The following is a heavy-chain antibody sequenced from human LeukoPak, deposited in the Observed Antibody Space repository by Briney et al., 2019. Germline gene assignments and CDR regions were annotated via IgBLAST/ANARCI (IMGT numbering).Heavy chain of an antibody. CDR2: ISDYNSNR. CDR1: GYTFTSYG. D-gene: IGHD1-1*01. J-gene: IGHJ3*02. Sequence: ASVKVSCKASGYTFTSYGISWVRQAPGQGLEWMGWISDYNSNRNYAQKFQDRVTLTTDTSTSTAYMELGSLRSDDTAVYYCARSTTPVDAFDIWGQGTMVTVSS. V-gene: IGHV1-18*01. CDR3: ARSTTPVDAFDI.